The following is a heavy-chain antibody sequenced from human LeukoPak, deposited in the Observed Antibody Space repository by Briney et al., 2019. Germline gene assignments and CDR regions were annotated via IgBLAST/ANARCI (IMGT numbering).Heavy chain of an antibody. J-gene: IGHJ5*02. Sequence: SETLSLTCTVSGGSISSGGYYWSWIRQHPGKGLEWIGYIYYSGSTYYNPSLKSRVTISADTSKNQFSLKLSSVTAADTAVYYCAREYYYGSGSYYNFNWFDPWGQGTLVTVSS. D-gene: IGHD3-10*01. CDR1: GGSISSGGYY. CDR3: AREYYYGSGSYYNFNWFDP. V-gene: IGHV4-31*03. CDR2: IYYSGST.